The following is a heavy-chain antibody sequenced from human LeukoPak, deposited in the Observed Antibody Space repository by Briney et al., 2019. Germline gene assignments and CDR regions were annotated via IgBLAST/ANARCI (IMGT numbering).Heavy chain of an antibody. D-gene: IGHD6-13*01. Sequence: SETLSLTCTVSGGSISSYYWGWIRQPPGKGLEWIGNMYYSGSTNYNPSLKSRVTISVDTSKNQFSLKLSSVTAADTAVYYCARSDTLAAAGPHYYYYGMDVWGQGTTVTVSS. CDR3: ARSDTLAAAGPHYYYYGMDV. V-gene: IGHV4-59*08. CDR1: GGSISSYY. J-gene: IGHJ6*02. CDR2: MYYSGST.